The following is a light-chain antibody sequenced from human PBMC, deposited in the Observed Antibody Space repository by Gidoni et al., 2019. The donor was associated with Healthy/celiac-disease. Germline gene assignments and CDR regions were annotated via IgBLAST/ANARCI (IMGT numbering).Light chain of an antibody. CDR3: QQYYSYPRT. J-gene: IGKJ2*01. Sequence: AIRMTQSPSSFSASTGDRVTITCRASQGISSYLAWYQHKPGKAPKLLIYAASTLQSGVPSRFSGSGSGTDFTLTISCLQSEGFATYYCQQYYSYPRTFGQGTKLEIK. CDR2: AAS. CDR1: QGISSY. V-gene: IGKV1-8*01.